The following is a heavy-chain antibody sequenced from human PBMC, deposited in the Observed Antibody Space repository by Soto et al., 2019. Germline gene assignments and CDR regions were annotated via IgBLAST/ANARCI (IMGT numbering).Heavy chain of an antibody. CDR2: ISPDNGNT. D-gene: IGHD5-12*01. V-gene: IGHV1-18*01. Sequence: QVQLVQSGGEVKKPGASVKVSCKASGYTFTIYGINWVRQAPGQGLEWMGWISPDNGNTNYAQKLQGRVTMPTDTSTSTDYTELRSLRSDDTAVYYCARALGYSGYAGMDVWGQGTTVTVSS. CDR1: GYTFTIYG. CDR3: ARALGYSGYAGMDV. J-gene: IGHJ6*02.